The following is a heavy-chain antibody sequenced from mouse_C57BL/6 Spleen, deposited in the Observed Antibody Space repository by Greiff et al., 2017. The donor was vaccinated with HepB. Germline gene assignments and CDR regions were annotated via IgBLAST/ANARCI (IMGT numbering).Heavy chain of an antibody. CDR1: GFTFNTYA. Sequence: EVQVVESGGGLVQPKGSLKLSCAASGFTFNTYAMHWVRQAPGKGLEWVARIRSKSSNYATYYADSVKDRFTISRDDSQSMLYLQMNNLKTEDTAMYYCVRGGTTEGNFDYWGQGTTLTVSS. CDR3: VRGGTTEGNFDY. J-gene: IGHJ2*01. CDR2: IRSKSSNYAT. D-gene: IGHD1-1*01. V-gene: IGHV10-3*01.